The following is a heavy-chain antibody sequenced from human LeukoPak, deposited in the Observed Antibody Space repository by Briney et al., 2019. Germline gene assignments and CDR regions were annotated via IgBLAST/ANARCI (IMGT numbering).Heavy chain of an antibody. J-gene: IGHJ4*02. CDR3: LTDLRARVIRVVVPSYLDY. CDR1: GFTFSSYE. V-gene: IGHV3-15*01. D-gene: IGHD3-22*01. CDR2: IKSKSDGGTT. Sequence: GGSLRLSCAASGFTFSSYEMNWVRQAPGKGLEWVGRIKSKSDGGTTDYAAPGKGIFTISREDSKNTLYLQMNSLKTEDTAVYYCLTDLRARVIRVVVPSYLDYWGQGTLVTVSS.